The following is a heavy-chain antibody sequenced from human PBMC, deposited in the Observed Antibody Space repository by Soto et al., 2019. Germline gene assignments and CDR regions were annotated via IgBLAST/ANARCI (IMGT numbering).Heavy chain of an antibody. Sequence: QVQLVQSGAEVKKPGASVKVSCKASGYTFTSYAMHWVRQAPGQRLEWMGWINAGNGNTKYSQKFQGRVTITRDTSVRTAYMELSSLRSEDTAVYYCARGPNPYYFDYWGQGTLVTVSS. CDR1: GYTFTSYA. J-gene: IGHJ4*02. CDR2: INAGNGNT. V-gene: IGHV1-3*01. CDR3: ARGPNPYYFDY.